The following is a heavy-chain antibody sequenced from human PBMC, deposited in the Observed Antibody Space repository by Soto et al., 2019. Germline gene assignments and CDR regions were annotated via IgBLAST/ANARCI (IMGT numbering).Heavy chain of an antibody. CDR1: GFSFSSYW. V-gene: IGHV3-7*01. CDR2: IEHDGSDT. Sequence: QLVESGGTLVQPGGSLRLSCAASGFSFSSYWMSWVRQAPGGGRGWVANIEHDGSDTYYVDSVKGRFTVSRDNAKNFLYLQMNSLRVEDTAVYYCARERHYYDRSGYQGYWGQGTLVTVSS. J-gene: IGHJ4*02. D-gene: IGHD3-22*01. CDR3: ARERHYYDRSGYQGY.